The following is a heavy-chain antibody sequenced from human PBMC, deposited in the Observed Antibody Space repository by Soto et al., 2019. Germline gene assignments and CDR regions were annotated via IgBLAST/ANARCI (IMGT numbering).Heavy chain of an antibody. Sequence: ESVGGVVQPGRSLRLSCAASGFTFSSYAMHWVRQAPGKGLEWVAVISYDGSNKYYADSVKGRFTISRDNSKNTLYLQMNSLRAEDTAVYYCAKLSSPGGAFDIWGQGTMVTVSS. D-gene: IGHD2-15*01. J-gene: IGHJ3*02. CDR1: GFTFSSYA. CDR2: ISYDGSNK. CDR3: AKLSSPGGAFDI. V-gene: IGHV3-30-3*02.